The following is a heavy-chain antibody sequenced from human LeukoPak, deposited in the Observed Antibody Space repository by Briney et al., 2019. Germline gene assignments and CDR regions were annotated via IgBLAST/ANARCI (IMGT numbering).Heavy chain of an antibody. CDR2: INADEDRA. CDR1: GFTFSDYW. J-gene: IGHJ4*02. D-gene: IGHD2-15*01. CDR3: AIGGPIYCSGDSCYPGDY. V-gene: IGHV3-74*01. Sequence: GSLRLSCAASGFTFSDYWMHWVRQAPGKGLVWVSHINADEDRAAYADSVKGRFTISRDNARNTLYLQMNSLRDEDTAVYYCAIGGPIYCSGDSCYPGDYWGQGTLVTVSS.